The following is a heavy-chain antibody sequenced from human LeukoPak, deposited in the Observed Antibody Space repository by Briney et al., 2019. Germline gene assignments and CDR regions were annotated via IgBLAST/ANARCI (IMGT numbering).Heavy chain of an antibody. J-gene: IGHJ4*02. CDR3: ARATQDCSSTSCYTYFDY. Sequence: SVKVSCKASGGTFSSYAISWVRQAPGQGLEWMGGIIPIFGTANYAQKFQGRVTITADESTSTAYMELSSLRSEDTAVYYCARATQDCSSTSCYTYFDYWGQGTLVTVSS. CDR2: IIPIFGTA. V-gene: IGHV1-69*13. CDR1: GGTFSSYA. D-gene: IGHD2-2*02.